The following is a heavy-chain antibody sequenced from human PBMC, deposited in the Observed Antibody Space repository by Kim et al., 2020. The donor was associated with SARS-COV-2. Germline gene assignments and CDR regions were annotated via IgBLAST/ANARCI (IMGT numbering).Heavy chain of an antibody. D-gene: IGHD6-19*01. V-gene: IGHV3-23*01. J-gene: IGHJ3*02. Sequence: YAYSVTGRFTISRDNSWNPLYLQMKSLRAEDTAIYYCARRASAWGAFDIWGQGTMVTVSS. CDR3: ARRASAWGAFDI.